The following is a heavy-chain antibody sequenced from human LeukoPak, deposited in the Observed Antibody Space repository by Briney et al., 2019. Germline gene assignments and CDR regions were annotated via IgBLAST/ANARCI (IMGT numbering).Heavy chain of an antibody. J-gene: IGHJ4*02. D-gene: IGHD3-22*01. V-gene: IGHV4-34*01. CDR1: GGSFSGYY. CDR3: ARRGTFKPNPYYYDSSGYYQFDY. CDR2: INHSGST. Sequence: SETLSLTCAVYGGSFSGYYWSWIRQPPGKGLEWIGEINHSGSTNYNPSLKSRVTISVDTSKNQFSLKLSSVTAADTAVYYCARRGTFKPNPYYYDSSGYYQFDYWGQGTLVTVSS.